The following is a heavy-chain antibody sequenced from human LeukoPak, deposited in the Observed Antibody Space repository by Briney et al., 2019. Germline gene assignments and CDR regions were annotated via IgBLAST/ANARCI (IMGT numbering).Heavy chain of an antibody. J-gene: IGHJ4*02. CDR2: IYYSGST. V-gene: IGHV4-30-4*01. D-gene: IGHD3-10*01. CDR3: ATTGESNFPYFDY. Sequence: PSQTLSLTCTVSGXSISSGDYYWSWIRQPPGMGLEWIGYIYYSGSTYYNPSLRSRVTISVDTSKKQFSLKLSSVTAADTAVYYCATTGESNFPYFDYWGQGILVTVSS. CDR1: GXSISSGDYY.